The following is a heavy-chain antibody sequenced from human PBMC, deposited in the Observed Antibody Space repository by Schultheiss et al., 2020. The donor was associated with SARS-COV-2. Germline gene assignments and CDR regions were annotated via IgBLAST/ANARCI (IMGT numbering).Heavy chain of an antibody. CDR3: TRDPEALDY. V-gene: IGHV3-48*02. D-gene: IGHD1-14*01. CDR1: GFTFSRYS. CDR2: INSGSSTI. J-gene: IGHJ4*02. Sequence: GGSLRLSCAASGFTFSRYSMNWVRQAPGKGLEWVSYINSGSSTIHYADSVKGRFTISRDNAKNSLYLQMNSLRDEDTAVYYCTRDPEALDYWGQGTLVTVSS.